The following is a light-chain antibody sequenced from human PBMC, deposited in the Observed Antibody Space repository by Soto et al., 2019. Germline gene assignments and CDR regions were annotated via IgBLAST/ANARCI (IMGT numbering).Light chain of an antibody. CDR2: TAS. V-gene: IGKV1-39*01. CDR3: QQSYNMPRT. J-gene: IGKJ1*01. Sequence: DIQMTQSPSSLSASVGDRVTISCRASQSISFYLNWYRQKPGKAPKLLIYTASNVQSGVPSRISGSGSVTDFTLTISSLQPEDFATYYCQQSYNMPRTFGQGTKVDIK. CDR1: QSISFY.